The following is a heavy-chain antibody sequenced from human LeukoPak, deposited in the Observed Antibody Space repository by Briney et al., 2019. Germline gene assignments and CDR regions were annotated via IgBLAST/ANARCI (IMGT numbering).Heavy chain of an antibody. CDR3: ARDSLLGNYFDY. J-gene: IGHJ4*02. V-gene: IGHV4-59*01. D-gene: IGHD2-15*01. CDR1: GGSISSYY. CDR2: IYYSGST. Sequence: SETLSLTCTDSGGSISSYYWSWIRQPPGKGLEWIGYIYYSGSTNYNPSLKSRVTISVDTSKNQFSLKLSSVTAADTAVYYCARDSLLGNYFDYWGQGTLVTVSS.